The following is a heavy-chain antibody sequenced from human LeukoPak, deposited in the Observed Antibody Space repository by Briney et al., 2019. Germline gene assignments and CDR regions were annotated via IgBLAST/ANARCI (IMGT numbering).Heavy chain of an antibody. CDR1: GYSFTSNY. CDR2: IYPRDGST. Sequence: ASVKVSCKASGYSFTSNYIHRVRQAPGQGLEWMGMIYPRDGSTSYAQKFQGRVTMTRDTSTSTVYMELSSLRSEDTAVYYCARDLGVSGSYYGGDAFDIWGQGTMVTVSS. V-gene: IGHV1-46*01. D-gene: IGHD1-26*01. J-gene: IGHJ3*02. CDR3: ARDLGVSGSYYGGDAFDI.